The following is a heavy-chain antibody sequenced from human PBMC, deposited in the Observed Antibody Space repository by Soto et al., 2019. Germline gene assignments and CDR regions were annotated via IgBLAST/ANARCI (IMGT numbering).Heavy chain of an antibody. CDR3: AKDIVRESYGVSDY. V-gene: IGHV3-9*01. D-gene: IGHD4-17*01. Sequence: EVQLVESGGGLVQPGRSLRLSCAASGFTFDDYAMHWVRQAPGKGLEWVSGISWNSGSIGYAESVKGRFTISRDNAKNSLYLQMNSLRAEDTALYYCAKDIVRESYGVSDYWGQGTLVTVSS. CDR1: GFTFDDYA. J-gene: IGHJ4*02. CDR2: ISWNSGSI.